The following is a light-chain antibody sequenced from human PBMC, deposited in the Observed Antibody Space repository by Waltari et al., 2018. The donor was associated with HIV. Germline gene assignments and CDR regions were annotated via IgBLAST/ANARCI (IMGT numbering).Light chain of an antibody. CDR3: QQYDNLPIT. V-gene: IGKV1-33*01. CDR2: DAS. CDR1: QDISNY. Sequence: DIQMTQSPSSLSASVGDRVTITCQASQDISNYFNWYQQKPGKAPKLLIYDASNLETGVPSRFSGSGSGTDFTFTISSLQPEDIATYYCQQYDNLPITFGQGTRLEIK. J-gene: IGKJ5*01.